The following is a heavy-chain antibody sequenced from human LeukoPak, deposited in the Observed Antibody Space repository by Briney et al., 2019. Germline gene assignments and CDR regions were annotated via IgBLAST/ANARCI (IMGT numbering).Heavy chain of an antibody. CDR3: ARDRGGSRSDC. CDR1: GFTVSTNY. D-gene: IGHD6-13*01. V-gene: IGHV3-66*01. Sequence: PGGSLRLSCAASGFTVSTNYMSWVRQAPGKGLKWVSVIYSGGTTYYADSVKDRFTISRDNSKNTLYLQMNSLRAEDTAVYYCARDRGGSRSDCWGQGTLVTVSS. CDR2: IYSGGTT. J-gene: IGHJ4*02.